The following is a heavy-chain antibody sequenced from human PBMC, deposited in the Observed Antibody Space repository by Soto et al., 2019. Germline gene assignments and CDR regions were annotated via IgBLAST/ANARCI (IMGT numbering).Heavy chain of an antibody. CDR2: IYYSGST. V-gene: IGHV4-59*01. CDR3: ARLRGYSGYGIDY. J-gene: IGHJ4*02. Sequence: SETLSLTCTVSGGSISSYYLRWIRQPPGKGLEWIVYIYYSGSTNDNPSLKSRVTISVDTSKNQFSLKLSSVTAADTAVYYCARLRGYSGYGIDYWGPGTLVTVSS. D-gene: IGHD5-12*01. CDR1: GGSISSYY.